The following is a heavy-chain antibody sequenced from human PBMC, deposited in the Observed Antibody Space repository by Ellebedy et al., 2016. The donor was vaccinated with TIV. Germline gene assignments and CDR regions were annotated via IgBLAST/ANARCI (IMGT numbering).Heavy chain of an antibody. CDR1: GGYLRSHY. CDR3: ARALAASDKVTYYFGMDI. J-gene: IGHJ6*02. CDR2: IYYSGST. V-gene: IGHV4-59*11. D-gene: IGHD6-13*01. Sequence: SETLSLXXTVSGGYLRSHYWSWIRQPPGKGLEWIGYIYYSGSTNYNPSLKSRVTISVDTSKNQFSLKLSSVIAADTAFYYCARALAASDKVTYYFGMDIWGQGTTVTVSS.